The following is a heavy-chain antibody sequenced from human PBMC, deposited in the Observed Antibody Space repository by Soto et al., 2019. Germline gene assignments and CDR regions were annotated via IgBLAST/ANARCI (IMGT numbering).Heavy chain of an antibody. D-gene: IGHD5-18*01. CDR3: AREVPGIDTAIDY. V-gene: IGHV1-2*02. J-gene: IGHJ4*02. CDR1: GYTFTGYY. CDR2: INPNSGGT. Sequence: ASVKVSCKASGYTFTGYYMHWVRQAPGQGLEWMGWINPNSGGTNYAQKFQGRVTMTRDTSISTAYMELSRLRSDDTAVYYCAREVPGIDTAIDYWRQRTLVTVTS.